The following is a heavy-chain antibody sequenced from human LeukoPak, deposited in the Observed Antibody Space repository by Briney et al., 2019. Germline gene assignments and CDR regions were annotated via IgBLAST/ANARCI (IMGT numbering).Heavy chain of an antibody. D-gene: IGHD5-12*01. V-gene: IGHV4-30-2*01. CDR3: ARSVDGVLNDY. CDR1: GGSISSGGYS. Sequence: SETLSLTCAVSGGSISSGGYSWSWIRQPPGKGLEWIGYIYHSGSTYYNPSLKSRVTISVDRSKNQFSLKLSPVTAADTAVYYCARSVDGVLNDYWGQGTLVTVSS. J-gene: IGHJ4*02. CDR2: IYHSGST.